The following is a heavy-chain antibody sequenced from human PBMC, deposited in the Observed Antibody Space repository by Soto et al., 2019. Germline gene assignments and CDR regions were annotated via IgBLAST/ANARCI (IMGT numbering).Heavy chain of an antibody. CDR2: INGGGDVK. CDR3: ARLSGDGFWKSYSPYNLFES. Sequence: EVQLVESRGGLVQPGRSLRLSCAASGFAFANYEMHWVRQAPGKGLDWVAYINGGGDVKYYADSVEGRFTISRDNAKNALFLQMDNLRAEDTAIYYCARLSGDGFWKSYSPYNLFESWGQGALVTVSS. V-gene: IGHV3-48*03. D-gene: IGHD3-3*01. CDR1: GFAFANYE. J-gene: IGHJ5*01.